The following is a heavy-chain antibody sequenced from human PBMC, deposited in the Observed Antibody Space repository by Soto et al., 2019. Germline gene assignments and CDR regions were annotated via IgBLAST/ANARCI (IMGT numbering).Heavy chain of an antibody. D-gene: IGHD3-22*01. CDR2: ISYIGST. CDR3: ARHEGGDYYYVSTGYYLARGAAAFDI. J-gene: IGHJ3*02. Sequence: SETLSLTCSVSDGSMNGRSYYWSWMRQPPGKGLEWIASISYIGSTYHNPSLKSRVTISIDMSKNQFSLNLRSVTAADTAVYYCARHEGGDYYYVSTGYYLARGAAAFDIWGQGTMVTVS. V-gene: IGHV4-39*01. CDR1: DGSMNGRSYY.